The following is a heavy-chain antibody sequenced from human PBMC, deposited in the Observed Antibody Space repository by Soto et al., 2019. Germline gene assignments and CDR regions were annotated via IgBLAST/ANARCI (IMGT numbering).Heavy chain of an antibody. CDR2: IFRGGST. CDR3: ARAAEYCSDGSCYGLRFDP. J-gene: IGHJ5*02. Sequence: VQLVESGGGLVQPGGSLRLSCAASGVTVSSSFMSWVRQAPGKGLEWVSVIFRGGSTYHADSVKGRFTISRDSSKNTLYLQMNSLRVEDTAVYYCARAAEYCSDGSCYGLRFDPWGQGTLVTVSS. D-gene: IGHD2-15*01. CDR1: GVTVSSSF. V-gene: IGHV3-66*01.